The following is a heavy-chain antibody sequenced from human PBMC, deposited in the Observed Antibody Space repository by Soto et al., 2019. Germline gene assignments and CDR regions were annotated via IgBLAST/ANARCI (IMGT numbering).Heavy chain of an antibody. Sequence: EVQLVESGGGLVQPGGSLRLSCAASGFTFSSYSMNWVRQAPGKGLEWVSYISSSSSTIYYADSVKGRFTISRDNAKNSLYLQMNSLRDEDTAVYYCARPVVPVATFYYYGMDVWGQGTTVTVSS. D-gene: IGHD2-2*01. CDR2: ISSSSSTI. J-gene: IGHJ6*02. CDR1: GFTFSSYS. V-gene: IGHV3-48*02. CDR3: ARPVVPVATFYYYGMDV.